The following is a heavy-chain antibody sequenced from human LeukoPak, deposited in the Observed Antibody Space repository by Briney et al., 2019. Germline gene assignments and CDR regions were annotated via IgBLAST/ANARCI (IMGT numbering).Heavy chain of an antibody. V-gene: IGHV4-39*01. J-gene: IGHJ4*02. CDR1: GGSISFSLYD. D-gene: IGHD3-16*01. CDR2: TYRSGST. Sequence: SETLSLTCTVSGGSISFSLYDWGWIRQPPGKGLEWIGITYRSGSTYYNPSLKSRVTISIDTSKNQFSLKMTSVTAADTAVYYCARAGGGYWGQGTLVT. CDR3: ARAGGGY.